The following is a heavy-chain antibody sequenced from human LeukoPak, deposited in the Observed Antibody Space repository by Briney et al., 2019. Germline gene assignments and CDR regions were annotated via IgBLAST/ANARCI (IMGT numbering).Heavy chain of an antibody. CDR1: GYTFHSYD. CDR3: ARGRFDP. V-gene: IGHV1-8*01. J-gene: IGHJ5*02. CDR2: MNPGTGNT. Sequence: SLKVSFKASGYTFHSYDINWVRPATGQGLEWMGWMNPGTGNTGYAPRFLGRVTMTRDTSTSTAYLHLSSLTSADTAVYYCARGRFDPWGQGTQVIVSS.